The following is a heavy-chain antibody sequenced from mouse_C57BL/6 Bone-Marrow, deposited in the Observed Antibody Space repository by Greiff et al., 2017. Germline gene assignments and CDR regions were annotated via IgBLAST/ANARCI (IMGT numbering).Heavy chain of an antibody. CDR3: AREDYGSRHWYFDV. CDR2: ISYDGSN. J-gene: IGHJ1*03. V-gene: IGHV3-6*01. Sequence: DVKLVESGPGLVKPSQSLSLTCSVTGYSITSGYYWNWIRQFPGNKLEWMGYISYDGSNNYNPSLKNRISITRDTSKNQFFLKLNSVTTEDTATYYCAREDYGSRHWYFDVWGTGTTVTVSS. D-gene: IGHD1-1*01. CDR1: GYSITSGYY.